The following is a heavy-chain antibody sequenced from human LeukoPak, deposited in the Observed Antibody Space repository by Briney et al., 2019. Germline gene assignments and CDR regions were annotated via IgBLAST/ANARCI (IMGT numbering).Heavy chain of an antibody. J-gene: IGHJ4*02. Sequence: GGSLRLSCAASGFTFSSYSMNWVRQAPGKGLEWVSSISSSSSYIYYADSVKGRFTISRDNAKNSLYLQMDSLRAEDTAVYYCARVGAYTNYAPDYGGQGTLVTVSS. CDR1: GFTFSSYS. CDR3: ARVGAYTNYAPDY. D-gene: IGHD4-11*01. V-gene: IGHV3-21*01. CDR2: ISSSSSYI.